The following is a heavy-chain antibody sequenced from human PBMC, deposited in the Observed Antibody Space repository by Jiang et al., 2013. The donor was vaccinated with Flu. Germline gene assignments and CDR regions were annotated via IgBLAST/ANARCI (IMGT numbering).Heavy chain of an antibody. CDR3: ARGRGYGEYDFDY. CDR2: IIPIFGTT. CDR1: GDTFSYS. J-gene: IGHJ4*02. Sequence: EVKKPGSSVKVSCKVSGDTFSYSISWVRQAPGQGLEWMGGIIPIFGTTNYAQKFQDRVTISADESTSAAYMELSSLRFEDTAVYYCARGRGYGEYDFDYWGQGTLVTVSS. D-gene: IGHD4-17*01. V-gene: IGHV1-69*01.